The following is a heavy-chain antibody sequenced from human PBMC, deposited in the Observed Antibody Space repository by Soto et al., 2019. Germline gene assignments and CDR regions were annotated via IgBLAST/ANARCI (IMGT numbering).Heavy chain of an antibody. D-gene: IGHD1-7*01. J-gene: IGHJ4*02. CDR1: GYTFTDYW. CDR3: AIQTGTTAD. V-gene: IGHV5-51*07. Sequence: GESLKISCKGSGYTFTDYWIGWVHQMPGKGLEWMGIIYAGDSDSRYSPSFEGQVTMSVDRSISTAYLQWSSLKASDTAMYYCAIQTGTTADWGQGTMVTVSS. CDR2: IYAGDSDS.